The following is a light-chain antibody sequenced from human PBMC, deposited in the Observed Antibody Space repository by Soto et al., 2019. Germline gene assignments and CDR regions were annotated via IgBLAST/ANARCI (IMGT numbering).Light chain of an antibody. CDR1: QSISTW. CDR2: AAS. Sequence: GDRVTITCRASQSISTWLAWYQQKPGNAPKLLIYAASSLQSGVPSRFSGSGSGTEFTLTISSLQPDDFATYYCQQYNSYSWTFGQGTKVDIK. CDR3: QQYNSYSWT. V-gene: IGKV1-5*01. J-gene: IGKJ1*01.